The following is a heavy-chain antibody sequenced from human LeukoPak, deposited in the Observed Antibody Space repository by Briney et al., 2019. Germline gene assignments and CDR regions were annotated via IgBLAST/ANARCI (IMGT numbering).Heavy chain of an antibody. D-gene: IGHD3-3*01. Sequence: SETLSLTCTVSGGSISSYYWSWIRQPAGKGLEWIGRIYTSGSTNYNPSLKSRVTISVDTSKNQFSLKLSSVTAADTAVYYCARGRSITIFGDYFDYWGQGTLVTVSP. CDR2: IYTSGST. CDR1: GGSISSYY. CDR3: ARGRSITIFGDYFDY. V-gene: IGHV4-4*07. J-gene: IGHJ4*02.